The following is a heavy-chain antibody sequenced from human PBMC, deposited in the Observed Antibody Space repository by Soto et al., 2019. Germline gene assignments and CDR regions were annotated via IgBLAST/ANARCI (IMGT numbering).Heavy chain of an antibody. D-gene: IGHD2-8*01. Sequence: SVRVSCKAAGDTVTKYYMHLVRPSPRQGLEWMGIINPSGGSTSYAQKFQGRVTMTRDTSTSTVYMELSSLRSDDTAVYFCARDLTSESIQDSRLYEWFDPGGQGTQGTV. V-gene: IGHV1-46*01. CDR1: GDTVTKYY. CDR3: ARDLTSESIQDSRLYEWFDP. CDR2: INPSGGST. J-gene: IGHJ5*02.